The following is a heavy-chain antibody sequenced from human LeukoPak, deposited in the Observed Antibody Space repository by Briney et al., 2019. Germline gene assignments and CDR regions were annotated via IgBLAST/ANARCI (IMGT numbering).Heavy chain of an antibody. J-gene: IGHJ6*02. CDR3: ARSEAPASRDGYNYYYYYGIDV. D-gene: IGHD5-24*01. CDR2: ISYDGSNK. V-gene: IGHV3-30-3*01. CDR1: GFTFSSYA. Sequence: PGGSLRLSCAASGFTFSSYAMHWVRQAPGKGLEWVAVISYDGSNKYYADSVKGRFTISRDNSKNTLYLQMNSLRAEDTAVYYCARSEAPASRDGYNYYYYYGIDVWGQGTTVTVSS.